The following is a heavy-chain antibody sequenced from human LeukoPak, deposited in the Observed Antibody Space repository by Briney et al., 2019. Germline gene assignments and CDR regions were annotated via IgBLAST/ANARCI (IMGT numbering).Heavy chain of an antibody. CDR1: GYTFTAYF. CDR2: INPNSGGT. J-gene: IGHJ3*02. CDR3: ARGYIYSNFDM. D-gene: IGHD5-18*01. Sequence: ASVKVSCKASGYTFTAYFMHWERHAPGQGPEWMGWINPNSGGTNYAQEFQGRVTMTRDTSLNTAYMDLSSLTSDDTAGYFCARGYIYSNFDMWGQGTMVTVSS. V-gene: IGHV1-2*02.